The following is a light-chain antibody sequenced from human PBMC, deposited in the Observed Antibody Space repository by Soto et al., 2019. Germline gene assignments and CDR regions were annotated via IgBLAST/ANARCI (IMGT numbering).Light chain of an antibody. CDR3: QQRCDWPLT. J-gene: IGKJ4*01. CDR1: QSVSNNY. CDR2: GAS. V-gene: IGKV3D-20*02. Sequence: EIVLTQSPGTLSLSPGERATLSCRASQSVSNNYLAWYQQRPGQAPRLLIYGASTRATGIPARFSGSGSGTEFTLTISSLQSEDFAVYFCQQRCDWPLTFGGGTKVDIK.